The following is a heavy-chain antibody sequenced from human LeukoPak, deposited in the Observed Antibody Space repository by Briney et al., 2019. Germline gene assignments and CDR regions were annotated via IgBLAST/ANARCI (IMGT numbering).Heavy chain of an antibody. J-gene: IGHJ4*02. D-gene: IGHD5-24*01. V-gene: IGHV1-2*02. CDR1: GYTFTGYY. CDR2: INPNSGGT. CDR3: ARYGYNFRGSDY. Sequence: ASVKVSCKASGYTFTGYYIHWVRQAPGQGLGWMGWINPNSGGTNYAQKFQGRVTMTRDTSISTAYMELSGLRSDDTAVYYCARYGYNFRGSDYWGQGTLVTVSS.